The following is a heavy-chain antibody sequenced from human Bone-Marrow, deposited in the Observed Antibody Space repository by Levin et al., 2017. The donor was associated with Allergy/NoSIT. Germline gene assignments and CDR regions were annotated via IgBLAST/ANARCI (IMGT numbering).Heavy chain of an antibody. CDR1: GYTFTSNA. V-gene: IGHV1-3*04. CDR3: ARDIGGYSYRIFAMDV. J-gene: IGHJ6*02. D-gene: IGHD5-18*01. Sequence: ASVKVSCKTSGYTFTSNAIHWVRQAPGQRLEWVGWINTGKGNTKSSQNFQGRVTFTRDTSATTASMELSSLRSEDTAVYYCARDIGGYSYRIFAMDVWGQGTTVTVSS. CDR2: INTGKGNT.